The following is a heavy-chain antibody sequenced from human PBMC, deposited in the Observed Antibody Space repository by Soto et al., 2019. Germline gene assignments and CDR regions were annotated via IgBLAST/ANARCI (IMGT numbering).Heavy chain of an antibody. V-gene: IGHV4-59*01. Sequence: SETLSLTCTVSGGSITSYYWSWIRQPPGKGLEWIGYIYHSGSTNYNPSLKSRVIISVDTSKNQFSLRLTSVTAADTAVYYCARFHHVSYHFDYWGQGAPVTVSS. CDR3: ARFHHVSYHFDY. J-gene: IGHJ4*02. CDR2: IYHSGST. CDR1: GGSITSYY.